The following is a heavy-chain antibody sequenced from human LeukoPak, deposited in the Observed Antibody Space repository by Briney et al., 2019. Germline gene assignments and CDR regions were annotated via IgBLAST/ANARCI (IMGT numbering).Heavy chain of an antibody. CDR3: AREAPGAFDI. CDR1: GFTFSSYA. CDR2: ISYDGSNK. J-gene: IGHJ3*02. Sequence: GGSLRLSCAASGFTFSSYAMHWVRQAPGKGLEWVAVISYDGSNKYYADSVKGRFTISRDNSKNTLYLQMNSLRAEDTAVYYCAREAPGAFDIWGQGTMVTVSS. V-gene: IGHV3-30*14.